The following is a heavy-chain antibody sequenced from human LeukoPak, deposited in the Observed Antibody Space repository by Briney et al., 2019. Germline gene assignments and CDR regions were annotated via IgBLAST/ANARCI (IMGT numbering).Heavy chain of an antibody. CDR2: IIPIFGTA. D-gene: IGHD3-3*01. Sequence: ASVKVSCKASGYTFTSYDINWVRQAPGQGLEWMGGIIPIFGTANYAQKFQGRVTITADKSTSTAYMELSRLRSDDTAVYYCARVSASRFLEWLFIGYWGQGTLVTVSS. CDR3: ARVSASRFLEWLFIGY. J-gene: IGHJ4*02. CDR1: GYTFTSYD. V-gene: IGHV1-69*06.